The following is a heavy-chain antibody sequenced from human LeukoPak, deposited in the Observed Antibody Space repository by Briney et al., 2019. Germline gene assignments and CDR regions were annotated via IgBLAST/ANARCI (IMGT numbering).Heavy chain of an antibody. Sequence: SETLSLTCTVSGGSISSYYWSWIRQPPGRGLEWIGDIYYSGSNKYNPSLNSRVTISVDTSKNQFSLKLSSVTAADTAVYYCARVCSRGFCDAFDIWGQGTMVTVSS. D-gene: IGHD2-2*01. V-gene: IGHV4-59*01. CDR2: IYYSGSN. CDR1: GGSISSYY. CDR3: ARVCSRGFCDAFDI. J-gene: IGHJ3*02.